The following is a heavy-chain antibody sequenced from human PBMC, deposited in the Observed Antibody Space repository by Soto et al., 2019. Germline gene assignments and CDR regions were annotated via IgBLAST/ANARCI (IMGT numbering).Heavy chain of an antibody. Sequence: ESGGGLVKPGGSLTLSCAASGFTISYAWMNWVRQVPGKGLEWVGRIKTNSEGGTTDYAAPVQGRFTLSRDDSRNTLSLHMNSLKTDDTAVYYCTTGSVDGVWGQGATVTVSS. V-gene: IGHV3-15*07. CDR2: IKTNSEGGTT. J-gene: IGHJ6*02. D-gene: IGHD2-15*01. CDR1: GFTISYAW. CDR3: TTGSVDGV.